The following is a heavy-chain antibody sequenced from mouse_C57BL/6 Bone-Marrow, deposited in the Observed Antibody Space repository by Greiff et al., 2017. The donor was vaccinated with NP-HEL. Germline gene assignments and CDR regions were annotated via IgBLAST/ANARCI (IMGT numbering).Heavy chain of an antibody. CDR1: GFNIKDDY. D-gene: IGHD1-1*01. CDR3: TTLYGSSDG. Sequence: VQLQQSGAELVRPGASVKLSCTASGFNIKDDYMHWVKQRPEQGLEWIGWIDPENGDTEYASKFQGKATITADTSSNTAYLQLSSLASEDTAVYYCTTLYGSSDGWGQGTTLTVSS. V-gene: IGHV14-4*01. J-gene: IGHJ2*01. CDR2: IDPENGDT.